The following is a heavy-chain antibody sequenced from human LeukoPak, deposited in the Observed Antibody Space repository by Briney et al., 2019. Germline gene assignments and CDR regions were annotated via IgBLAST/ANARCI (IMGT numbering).Heavy chain of an antibody. CDR2: IEHSVSA. V-gene: IGHV4-59*11. Sequence: VKPSETLSLTRTVSGGSINSHYWGWIRQPPGKGLEWLGYIEHSVSANYSPSLKSRLTLSIDTSKNQFSLKVSSVTAADTAVYYCARADGDYFDFWGQGTLVTVSS. J-gene: IGHJ4*02. CDR1: GGSINSHY. CDR3: ARADGDYFDF. D-gene: IGHD4-17*01.